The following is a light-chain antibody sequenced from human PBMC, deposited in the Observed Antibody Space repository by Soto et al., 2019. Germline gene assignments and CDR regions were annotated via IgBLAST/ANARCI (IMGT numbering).Light chain of an antibody. CDR3: QQYHRWPPLT. CDR2: GAS. Sequence: EIVMTQSPATLSVSPGERATLSCRASQSIDNDLAWYQQKPGQAPRLLVYGASTRATGIPVRFSGSGSGTLFTLSINSLQPEDLAVYYCQQYHRWPPLTFGGGTKVEIK. J-gene: IGKJ4*01. CDR1: QSIDND. V-gene: IGKV3-15*01.